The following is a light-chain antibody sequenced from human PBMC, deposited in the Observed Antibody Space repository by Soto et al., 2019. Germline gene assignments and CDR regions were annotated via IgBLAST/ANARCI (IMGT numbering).Light chain of an antibody. CDR3: NSYTSASTYV. Sequence: QSVLTQPASVSGSPGQSITISCTGTGNDIGSNNYVFWYQHHPGKVPKFIIYDVTNRPSGVSDRFSGSKSGNTASLTISGLQAEDEADYYCNSYTSASTYVFGTGTKVTVL. CDR1: GNDIGSNNY. J-gene: IGLJ1*01. CDR2: DVT. V-gene: IGLV2-14*03.